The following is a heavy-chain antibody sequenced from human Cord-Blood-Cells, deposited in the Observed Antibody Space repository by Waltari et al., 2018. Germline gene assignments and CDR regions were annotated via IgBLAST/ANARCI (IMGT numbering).Heavy chain of an antibody. D-gene: IGHD6-19*01. CDR3: ATGIFEVAGFDY. CDR1: GYTLTELY. CDR2: FDPEDGET. V-gene: IGHV1-24*01. Sequence: QVQLVQSGAEVTKPGASVKVSCKVSGYTLTELYMHWVRQAPGKGLEWMGGFDPEDGETIYAQKFQGRVTMTEDTSTDTAYMELSSLRSEDTAVYYCATGIFEVAGFDYWGQGTLVTVSS. J-gene: IGHJ4*02.